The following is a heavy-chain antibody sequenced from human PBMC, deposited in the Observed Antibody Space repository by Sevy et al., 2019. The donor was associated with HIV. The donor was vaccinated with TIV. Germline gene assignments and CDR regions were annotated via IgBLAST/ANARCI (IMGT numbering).Heavy chain of an antibody. J-gene: IGHJ4*02. D-gene: IGHD3-10*01. CDR3: AQCVDGGAFDF. CDR2: ISTYTGTT. CDR1: GYTFTNFG. Sequence: ASVKVSCKASGYTFTNFGISWVRQAPGQGLEWMGWISTYTGTTTYAQKLQGRITMTTDTSTTTAYMELRSLTSDDTALCYCAQCVDGGAFDFWGQGTLVTIS. V-gene: IGHV1-18*01.